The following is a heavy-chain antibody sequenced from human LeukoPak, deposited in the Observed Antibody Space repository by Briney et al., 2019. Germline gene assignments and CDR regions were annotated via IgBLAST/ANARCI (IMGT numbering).Heavy chain of an antibody. D-gene: IGHD3-16*02. J-gene: IGHJ4*02. CDR2: ISSSGSTI. CDR1: GFTFSDYY. Sequence: GGSLRLSCAASGFTFSDYYMSWIRQAPGKGLEWVSYISSSGSTIYYADSVKGRFTISRDNAKNSLYLQMNSLRAEDTAVYYCARVSSGLNVWGSYRKLDYWGQGTLVTVSS. V-gene: IGHV3-11*01. CDR3: ARVSSGLNVWGSYRKLDY.